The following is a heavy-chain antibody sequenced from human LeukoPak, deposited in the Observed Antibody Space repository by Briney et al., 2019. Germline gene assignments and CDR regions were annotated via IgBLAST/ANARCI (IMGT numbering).Heavy chain of an antibody. CDR2: INGDGSST. J-gene: IGHJ3*02. V-gene: IGHV3-74*01. Sequence: GGSLRLSCAASGFTFSSYWMHWLRQAPGKGLVWVSRINGDGSSTSSADSVKGRFTISRDNAKNTLYLQMNSLRADDTAVYYCASASFDILTGSEDAFDIWGQGTMVTVSS. CDR3: ASASFDILTGSEDAFDI. D-gene: IGHD3-9*01. CDR1: GFTFSSYW.